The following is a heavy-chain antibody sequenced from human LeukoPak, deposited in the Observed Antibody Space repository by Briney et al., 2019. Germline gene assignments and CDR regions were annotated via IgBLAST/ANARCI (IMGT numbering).Heavy chain of an antibody. CDR3: AKGPPTLYSSSWYDN. D-gene: IGHD6-13*01. V-gene: IGHV3-30*18. CDR1: GFTFSNYA. CDR2: ISYDGHNK. J-gene: IGHJ4*02. Sequence: GGSLRLSCAASGFTFSNYAMHWVRQAPGKGLEWVAVISYDGHNKYYADSVKGRFTISRDNSKNTLYLQMNSLRAEDTAVYYCAKGPPTLYSSSWYDNWGQGTLVTVSS.